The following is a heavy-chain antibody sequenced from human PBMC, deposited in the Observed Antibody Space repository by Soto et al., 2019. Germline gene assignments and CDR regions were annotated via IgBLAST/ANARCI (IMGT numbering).Heavy chain of an antibody. V-gene: IGHV4-31*03. CDR2: IYYSGST. D-gene: IGHD2-2*02. CDR1: GGSISSGGYY. J-gene: IGHJ6*02. Sequence: QVQLQESGPGLVKPSQTLSLTCTVSGGSISSGGYYWSWIRQHPGKGLEWIGYIYYSGSTYYNPSLKSRVTLSVDTSKNQFSLKLSSVTAADTAVYYCARETLGYCSSTSCYTGSSRGMDVWGQGTTVTVSS. CDR3: ARETLGYCSSTSCYTGSSRGMDV.